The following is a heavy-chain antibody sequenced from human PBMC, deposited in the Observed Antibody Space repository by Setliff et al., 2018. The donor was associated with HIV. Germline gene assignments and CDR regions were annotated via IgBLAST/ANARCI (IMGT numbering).Heavy chain of an antibody. J-gene: IGHJ4*02. Sequence: PSETLSLTCSGYGTSFSDHYWSWVRQTPGKGPEWIGEMNQSGTTNYNPSLKSRVTMSIDTSERQFSLKLTSVTAADTAVYYCVRWYYCVSGACYRADYWGQGTMVTVSS. V-gene: IGHV4-34*01. CDR2: MNQSGTT. D-gene: IGHD2-21*02. CDR3: VRWYYCVSGACYRADY. CDR1: GTSFSDHY.